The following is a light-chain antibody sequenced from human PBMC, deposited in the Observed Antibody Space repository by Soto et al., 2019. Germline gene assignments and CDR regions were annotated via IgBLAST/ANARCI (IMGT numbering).Light chain of an antibody. CDR2: DVT. CDR3: TSYRGSGIFEV. CDR1: SSDIGVYNY. V-gene: IGLV2-14*01. J-gene: IGLJ2*01. Sequence: QSALTQPASVSGSPGQSITISCTGTSSDIGVYNYVSWYQKHPGKAPKLMIYDVTKRPSGVSNRFSGSKSGNTASLTISGLQTEDEADYYCTSYRGSGIFEVFGGGTKLTVL.